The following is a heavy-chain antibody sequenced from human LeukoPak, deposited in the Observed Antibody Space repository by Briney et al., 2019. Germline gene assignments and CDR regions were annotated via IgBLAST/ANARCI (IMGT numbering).Heavy chain of an antibody. CDR2: ISTSTSYI. CDR3: VREGGQYCTDGVCSTFDS. V-gene: IGHV3-21*01. Sequence: PGGSLRLSCAASGFNFNRYNMNWVRQAPGKGLERVAYISTSTSYIYYADSVKGRFTISRDNAKNSLSLQMNSLRAEDTAIYYCVREGGQYCTDGVCSTFDSWGQGTLVTVSS. CDR1: GFNFNRYN. D-gene: IGHD2-8*01. J-gene: IGHJ4*02.